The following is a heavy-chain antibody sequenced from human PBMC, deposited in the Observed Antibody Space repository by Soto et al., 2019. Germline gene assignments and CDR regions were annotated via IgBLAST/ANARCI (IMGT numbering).Heavy chain of an antibody. CDR2: IYHSGST. CDR3: ATVRNYYDSSGYYPLIDY. J-gene: IGHJ4*02. V-gene: IGHV4-30-2*01. Sequence: SETLSLTCAVSGGSISSGGYSWSWIRQPPGKGLEWIGYIYHSGSTYYNPSLKSRVTISVDRSKNQFSLKLSSVTAADTAVYYCATVRNYYDSSGYYPLIDYWGQGTLVTV. CDR1: GGSISSGGYS. D-gene: IGHD3-22*01.